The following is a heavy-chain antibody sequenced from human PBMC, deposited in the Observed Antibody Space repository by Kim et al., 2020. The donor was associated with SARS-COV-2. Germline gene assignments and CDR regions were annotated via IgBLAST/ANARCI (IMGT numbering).Heavy chain of an antibody. Sequence: GNTGYAQRFQGRGTMTRNTSKSTAYMELSSLRSEDTAVYYCARNTYGMDVWGQGTTVTVSS. CDR2: GNT. J-gene: IGHJ6*02. V-gene: IGHV1-8*01. CDR3: ARNTYGMDV.